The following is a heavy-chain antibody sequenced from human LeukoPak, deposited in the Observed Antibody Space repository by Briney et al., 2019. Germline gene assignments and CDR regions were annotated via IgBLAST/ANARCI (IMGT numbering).Heavy chain of an antibody. CDR2: ITSSSSYT. J-gene: IGHJ4*02. D-gene: IGHD1-26*01. V-gene: IGHV3-11*03. Sequence: KPGGSLRLSCAASGFTFSDYYMGWIRQAPGKGLEWVSYITSSSSYTNYADSVKGRFTISRDNAKSSLYLQMNSLRAEDTAVYYCATYSRSYPYDYWGQGTLVTVSS. CDR3: ATYSRSYPYDY. CDR1: GFTFSDYY.